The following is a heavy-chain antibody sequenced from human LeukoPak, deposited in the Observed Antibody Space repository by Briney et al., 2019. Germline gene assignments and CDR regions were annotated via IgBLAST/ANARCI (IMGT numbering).Heavy chain of an antibody. V-gene: IGHV4-59*01. CDR2: IYYSGST. J-gene: IGHJ3*02. CDR1: GGSISSYY. Sequence: SETLSLTCTVSGGSISSYYWSWIRQPPGKGLEWIGYIYYSGSTNYNPSLKSRVTISVDTSKNQFSLKLSSVTAADTAVYYCAREGSWGYNAFDIWGQGTMVTVSS. CDR3: AREGSWGYNAFDI. D-gene: IGHD2-15*01.